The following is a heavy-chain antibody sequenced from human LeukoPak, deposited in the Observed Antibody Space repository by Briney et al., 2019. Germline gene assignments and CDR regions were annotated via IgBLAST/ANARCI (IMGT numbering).Heavy chain of an antibody. CDR2: IYYSGGT. J-gene: IGHJ1*01. V-gene: IGHV4-39*02. CDR1: GDYISSSSYY. CDR3: ARRRYYDSTGYLD. Sequence: PSETLSLTCTLSGDYISSSSYYWGWIRQPPGKGLEWIGDIYYSGGTYYNASLKGRVSISIDTSNNHFSLHLRSLTAADTALYYCARRRYYDSTGYLDWGHGALVTVSS. D-gene: IGHD3-22*01.